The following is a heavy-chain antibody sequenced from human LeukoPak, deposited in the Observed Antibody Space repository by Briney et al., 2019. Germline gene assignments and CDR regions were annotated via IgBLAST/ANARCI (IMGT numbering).Heavy chain of an antibody. CDR2: IIPIFGTA. CDR3: VREGVGATSGLTFFDY. Sequence: VASVKVSCKASGGTFSSYAISWVRQAPGQGLEWMGGIIPIFGTANYAQKFQGRVTITADESTSTAYMELSSLRSEDTAVYYCVREGVGATSGLTFFDYWGQGTLVTVSS. V-gene: IGHV1-69*13. CDR1: GGTFSSYA. D-gene: IGHD1-26*01. J-gene: IGHJ4*02.